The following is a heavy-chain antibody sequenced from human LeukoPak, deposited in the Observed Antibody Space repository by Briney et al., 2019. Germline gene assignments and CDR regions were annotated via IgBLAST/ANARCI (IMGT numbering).Heavy chain of an antibody. V-gene: IGHV3-30*02. CDR1: AFTFSSYG. J-gene: IGHJ4*02. CDR3: AKPHFDY. Sequence: GGSVRLSCAASAFTFSSYGMHWVRQAPGKGLEWVAFIRLDGSNKYYADSVRGRFTISRDNSKNTLYLQMNSLRAEDTALYYCAKPHFDYWGQGTLVTVSS. CDR2: IRLDGSNK.